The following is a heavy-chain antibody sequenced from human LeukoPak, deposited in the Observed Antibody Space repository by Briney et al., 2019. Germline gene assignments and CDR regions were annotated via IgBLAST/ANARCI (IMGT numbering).Heavy chain of an antibody. CDR1: GFTFISYG. CDR2: ITGSSSTI. CDR3: ARTGLGMYSFDS. Sequence: GGSLRLSCAASGFTFISYGMHWVRQAPGKGLEWVSYITGSSSTINYADSVKGRFTISRDKAKNSLYLQMNSLRAEDTAVYYCARTGLGMYSFDSWGQGTLVTVSS. D-gene: IGHD3/OR15-3a*01. J-gene: IGHJ4*02. V-gene: IGHV3-48*01.